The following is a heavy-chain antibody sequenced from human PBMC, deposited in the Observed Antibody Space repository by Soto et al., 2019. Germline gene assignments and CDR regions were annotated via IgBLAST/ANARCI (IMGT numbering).Heavy chain of an antibody. D-gene: IGHD2-8*01. CDR1: GFTFSNAW. J-gene: IGHJ6*02. V-gene: IGHV3-15*07. Sequence: GGSLRLSCAASGFTFSNAWMNWVRQAPGKGLEWVGRIKSKTDGGTTDYAAPVKGRFTISRDDSKNTLYLQMNSLKTEDTAVYYCTTAVSLMLSPHYGMDVWGQGTTVTVSS. CDR2: IKSKTDGGTT. CDR3: TTAVSLMLSPHYGMDV.